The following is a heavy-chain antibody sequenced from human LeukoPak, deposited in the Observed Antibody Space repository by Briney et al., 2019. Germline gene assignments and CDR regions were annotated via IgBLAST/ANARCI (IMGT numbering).Heavy chain of an antibody. Sequence: PSETLSLTCTVSGGSISSSSYYWGWIRQPPGKGLEWIGEIYHSGATNYNPSLKSRVTISVDKSKNQFSLKLSSVTAADTAVYYCAGGGMTGFDYWGQGTLVTVSS. J-gene: IGHJ4*02. CDR1: GGSISSSSYY. CDR3: AGGGMTGFDY. V-gene: IGHV4-39*07. CDR2: IYHSGAT. D-gene: IGHD1-20*01.